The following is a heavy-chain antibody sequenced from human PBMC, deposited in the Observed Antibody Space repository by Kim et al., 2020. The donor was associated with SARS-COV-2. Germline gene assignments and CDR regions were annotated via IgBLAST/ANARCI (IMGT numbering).Heavy chain of an antibody. D-gene: IGHD3-22*01. CDR2: LNQDGSEK. CDR1: GFTFSRYW. V-gene: IGHV3-7*03. CDR3: ARDLKGYYYDSSDAFDI. J-gene: IGHJ3*02. Sequence: GGSLRLSCAASGFTFSRYWMSWVRQAPGKGLEWVASLNQDGSEKYYVDSVKGRFTISRDNAKNSLYLQMNSLRAEDTAVYYCARDLKGYYYDSSDAFDI.